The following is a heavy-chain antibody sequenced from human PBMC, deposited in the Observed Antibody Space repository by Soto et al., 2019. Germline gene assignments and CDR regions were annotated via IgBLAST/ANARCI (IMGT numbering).Heavy chain of an antibody. CDR2: INHSGST. CDR1: GGSFSGYY. J-gene: IGHJ5*02. CDR3: ARAPNWFDP. V-gene: IGHV4-34*01. Sequence: SETLSLTCAVYGGSFSGYYWSWIRQPPGKGLEWIGEINHSGSTNYNLSLKSRVTISVDTSKNQFSLKLSSVTAADTAVYYCARAPNWFDPWGQGTLVTVSS.